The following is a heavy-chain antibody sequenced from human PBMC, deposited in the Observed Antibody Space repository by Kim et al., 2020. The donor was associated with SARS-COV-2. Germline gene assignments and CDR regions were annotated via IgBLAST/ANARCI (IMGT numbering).Heavy chain of an antibody. J-gene: IGHJ4*02. Sequence: YAQKFPGRATITADKSTSTAYMGLSSLGSEDTAVYYCASMILTGYPALDYWGQGTLVTVSS. D-gene: IGHD3-9*01. V-gene: IGHV1-69*02. CDR3: ASMILTGYPALDY.